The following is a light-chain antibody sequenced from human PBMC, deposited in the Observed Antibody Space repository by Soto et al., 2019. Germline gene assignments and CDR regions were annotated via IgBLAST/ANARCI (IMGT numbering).Light chain of an antibody. CDR3: PQYGSSPYT. V-gene: IGKV3-20*01. J-gene: IGKJ2*01. CDR1: QSVSSSY. CDR2: GAS. Sequence: EIVLTQSPGTLSLSPGERATLSCRASQSVSSSYLAWYQQKPGQAPRLLIYGASSRATGIPDRFSGSGSGTCFTLTISRLEPEDFEVYYCPQYGSSPYTFGQGTKLEIK.